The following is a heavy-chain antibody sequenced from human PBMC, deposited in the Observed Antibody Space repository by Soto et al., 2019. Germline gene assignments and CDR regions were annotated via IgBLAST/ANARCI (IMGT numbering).Heavy chain of an antibody. Sequence: GESLKISCKGSGYSFTSYWIGWVRQMPGKGLERMGIIYPGDSDTRYSPSFQGQVTISADKSISTAYLQWSSLKASDTAMYYCARPREAGKNYYGVDVWGQGTTVTVSS. D-gene: IGHD6-19*01. CDR1: GYSFTSYW. J-gene: IGHJ6*02. CDR3: ARPREAGKNYYGVDV. CDR2: IYPGDSDT. V-gene: IGHV5-51*01.